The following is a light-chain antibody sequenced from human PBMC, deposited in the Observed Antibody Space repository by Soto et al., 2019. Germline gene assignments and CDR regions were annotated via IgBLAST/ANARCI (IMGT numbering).Light chain of an antibody. CDR2: GAS. CDR1: QSVSSN. V-gene: IGKV3-15*01. J-gene: IGKJ1*01. CDR3: QQYNNWWT. Sequence: EIVMTQSPATLSVSPGERATLSCRASQSVSSNLAWYQQKPGQAPRLLIYGASTRATGIPARFSGSGSGTEFTLTSSRLQSDVFAVYYWQQYNNWWTFGQGTKVEIK.